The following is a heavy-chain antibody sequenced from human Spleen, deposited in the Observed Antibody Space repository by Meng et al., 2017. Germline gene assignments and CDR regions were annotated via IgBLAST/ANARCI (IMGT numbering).Heavy chain of an antibody. CDR2: IYHSGIT. V-gene: IGHV4-4*02. CDR1: GGSISSSNW. D-gene: IGHD6-25*01. Sequence: QVLLQESGPGLVKPSGTLSLTCAVSGGSISSSNWWSWVRQPPGKGLEWIGKIYHSGITIYNPSLKSRVTMSVDNSKNQFSLKLNSMTAADTAVYYCARDPTSGEDQQRVWGQGTLVTVSS. CDR3: ARDPTSGEDQQRV. J-gene: IGHJ4*02.